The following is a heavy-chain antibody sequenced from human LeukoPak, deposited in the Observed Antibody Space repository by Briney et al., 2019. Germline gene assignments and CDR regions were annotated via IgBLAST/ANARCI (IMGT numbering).Heavy chain of an antibody. Sequence: SETLSLTCAVYGESFSGYYWSWIRQPPGKGLEWIGEINHSGSTNYNPSLKSRVTISVDTSKNQFSLKLSSVTAADTAVYYCARGRFSIVEAPLGYWGQGTLVTVSS. CDR2: INHSGST. V-gene: IGHV4-34*01. J-gene: IGHJ4*02. CDR3: ARGRFSIVEAPLGY. D-gene: IGHD6-19*01. CDR1: GESFSGYY.